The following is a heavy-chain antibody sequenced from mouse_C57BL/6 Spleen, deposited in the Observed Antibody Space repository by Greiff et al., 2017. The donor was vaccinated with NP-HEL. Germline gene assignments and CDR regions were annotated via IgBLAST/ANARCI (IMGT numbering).Heavy chain of an antibody. J-gene: IGHJ3*01. CDR2: IDPANGNT. CDR3: TWRSNYACFAY. CDR1: GFNIKNTY. V-gene: IGHV14-3*01. D-gene: IGHD2-5*01. Sequence: EVKVVESVAELVRPGASVKLSCTASGFNIKNTYMHWVKQRPEQGLEWIGRIDPANGNTKYAPKFQGKATITADTSSNTAYLQLSSLTSEDTAFYYCTWRSNYACFAYWGQGTLVTVSA.